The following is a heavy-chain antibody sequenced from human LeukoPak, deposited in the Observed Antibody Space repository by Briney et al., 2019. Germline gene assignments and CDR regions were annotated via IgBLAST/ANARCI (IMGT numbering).Heavy chain of an antibody. D-gene: IGHD6-19*01. CDR3: ARHWMAVAPYWYFDL. Sequence: ASETLSLTCTVSRGSLSSYYWSWIRQPPGKGLEWIGYIYYDGTTNYNPSLKSRVTISVDTSQNQFSLKLRSMIAADTAIYYCARHWMAVAPYWYFDLWGRGTLVTVSS. CDR1: RGSLSSYY. CDR2: IYYDGTT. J-gene: IGHJ2*01. V-gene: IGHV4-59*08.